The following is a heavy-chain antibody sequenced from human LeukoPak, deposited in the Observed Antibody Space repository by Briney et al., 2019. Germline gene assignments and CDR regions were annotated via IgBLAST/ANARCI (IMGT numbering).Heavy chain of an antibody. V-gene: IGHV4-59*11. CDR2: IHYSGRP. Sequence: SETLSLTCTVSGDSIRGHYWTWLRQPPGKGLEWIGHIHYSGRPDYNPSLKTRVTISVDTSKNQLSLKVTSVPGADTAVYYCARFGVDYDMDVWGQGTTVTVSS. J-gene: IGHJ6*02. D-gene: IGHD3-16*01. CDR1: GDSIRGHY. CDR3: ARFGVDYDMDV.